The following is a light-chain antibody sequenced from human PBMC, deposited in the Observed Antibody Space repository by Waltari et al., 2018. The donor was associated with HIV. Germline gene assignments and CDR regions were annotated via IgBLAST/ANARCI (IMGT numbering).Light chain of an antibody. V-gene: IGKV3-15*01. J-gene: IGKJ5*01. CDR3: QQYNDWPTIT. Sequence: EIVMTQSPATLSVSPGERATLSCRASQSVSSNLAWYQQKPGQAPRLLIYRASTRATCVPARFSGSGSGTEFTLTISSLQSEDFAIYYCQQYNDWPTITFGQGTRLEIK. CDR2: RAS. CDR1: QSVSSN.